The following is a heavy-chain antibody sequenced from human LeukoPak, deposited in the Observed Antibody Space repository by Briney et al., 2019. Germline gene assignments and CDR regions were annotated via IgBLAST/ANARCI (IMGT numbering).Heavy chain of an antibody. CDR1: GFTFSRYA. D-gene: IGHD3-22*01. CDR2: ILYDGSNK. J-gene: IGHJ5*02. Sequence: GGSLRLSCAASGFTFSRYAMHWVRRPPGKGLEWVAVILYDGSNKYYADSVKGRFTISRDNSKNTVYLQMNSPRAEDTALYYCARGAIVVERWFDPWGQGTLVTVSS. CDR3: ARGAIVVERWFDP. V-gene: IGHV3-30-3*01.